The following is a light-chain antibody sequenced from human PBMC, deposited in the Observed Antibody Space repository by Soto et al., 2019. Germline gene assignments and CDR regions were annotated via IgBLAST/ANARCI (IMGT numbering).Light chain of an antibody. Sequence: DIQMTQSPSTLSASVGDRVTITCRASQSISSWLAWYQQKPGKAPKLLIYDASSLESGVPSRFSGSGSGTEFTLTISRLQPDDFATYYCQQYNSYPAFGQGTKVDIK. CDR2: DAS. CDR3: QQYNSYPA. CDR1: QSISSW. J-gene: IGKJ1*01. V-gene: IGKV1-5*01.